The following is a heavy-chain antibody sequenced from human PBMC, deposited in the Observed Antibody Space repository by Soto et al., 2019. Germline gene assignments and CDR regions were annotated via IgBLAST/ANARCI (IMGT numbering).Heavy chain of an antibody. CDR2: IYYSGST. V-gene: IGHV4-39*01. CDR1: GGSISSSSYY. J-gene: IGHJ6*03. D-gene: IGHD3-16*01. Sequence: QLQLQESGPGLVKPSETLSLTCTVSGGSISSSSYYWGWIRQPPGKGLEWIGSIYYSGSTYYNPSLKSRVTISVDTSKNQFSLKLSSVTAADTAVYYCARPRLGVLGYMDVWGKGTTVTVSS. CDR3: ARPRLGVLGYMDV.